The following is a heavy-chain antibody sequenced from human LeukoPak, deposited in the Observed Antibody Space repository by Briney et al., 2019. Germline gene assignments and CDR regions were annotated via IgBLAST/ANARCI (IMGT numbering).Heavy chain of an antibody. D-gene: IGHD3-22*01. J-gene: IGHJ4*02. CDR2: ISTDGSIT. CDR3: ARDPGYSDSSGSLDY. Sequence: PGGSLRLSCVASGFTIRNYWMHWVRQAPGKGLVWVSRISTDGSITTNADSVKGRFTFPRDNAKNTLYLQMNTLRAEDTAVYYCARDPGYSDSSGSLDYWGQGTLVTVSS. CDR1: GFTIRNYW. V-gene: IGHV3-74*01.